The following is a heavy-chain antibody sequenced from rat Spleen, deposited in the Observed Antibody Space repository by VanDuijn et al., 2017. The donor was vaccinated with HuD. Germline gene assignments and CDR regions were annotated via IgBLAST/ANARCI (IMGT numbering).Heavy chain of an antibody. CDR3: ARHGIYNNYGWFAY. V-gene: IGHV5-29*01. Sequence: EVQLVESGGGLVQPGRSLKLSCAASGFTFNNYGMTWVRQVPTKGLEWVATISYDGISNYYRDSVRGRFTISSDDAKTTLYLQMDSLRSEDTATYYCARHGIYNNYGWFAYWGQGTLVTVSS. CDR2: ISYDGISN. J-gene: IGHJ3*01. CDR1: GFTFNNYG. D-gene: IGHD1-10*01.